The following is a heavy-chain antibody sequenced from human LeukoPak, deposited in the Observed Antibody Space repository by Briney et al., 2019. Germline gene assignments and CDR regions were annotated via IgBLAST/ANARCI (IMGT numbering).Heavy chain of an antibody. D-gene: IGHD3-10*01. Sequence: PSETLSLTCTVSGGSIISSSYYWGWIRQPPGKGLEWIGEINHSGSTNYNPSLKSRVTISVDTSKNQFSLKLSSVTAADTAVYYCARGRNRSYWGQGTLVTVSS. J-gene: IGHJ4*02. CDR3: ARGRNRSY. V-gene: IGHV4-39*07. CDR2: INHSGST. CDR1: GGSIISSSYY.